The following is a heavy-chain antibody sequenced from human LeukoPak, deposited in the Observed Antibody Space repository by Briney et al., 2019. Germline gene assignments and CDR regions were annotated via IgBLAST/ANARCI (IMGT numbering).Heavy chain of an antibody. CDR3: ARDKGPYWYFDL. CDR1: GGSMTNLY. Sequence: SETLSLTCSVSGGSMTNLYWTWIRQPPGKGLEWIGNIYNSGTTDYNPSLKSRVTISLDTSKNQISLKLSSVTAADTAVYYCARDKGPYWYFDLWGRGTLVTVSS. CDR2: IYNSGTT. V-gene: IGHV4-59*01. J-gene: IGHJ2*01.